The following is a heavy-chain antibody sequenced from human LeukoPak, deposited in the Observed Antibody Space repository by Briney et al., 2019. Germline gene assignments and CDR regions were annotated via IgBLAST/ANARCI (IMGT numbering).Heavy chain of an antibody. CDR2: ISPDGSRA. CDR3: ARGTRGTGAFFDY. CDR1: GFTFTTYW. J-gene: IGHJ4*02. D-gene: IGHD1-1*01. Sequence: GGSLRLSCAASGFTFTTYWMHWLRQAPGKGLMWVSRISPDGSRAEYADSVKGRFTISRDNAKSTVSMRMNSLTTEDTAFYYCARGTRGTGAFFDYWGQGSLVTVSS. V-gene: IGHV3-74*01.